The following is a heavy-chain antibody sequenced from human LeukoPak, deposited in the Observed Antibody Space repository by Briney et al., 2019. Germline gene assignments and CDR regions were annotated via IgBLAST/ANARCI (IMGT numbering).Heavy chain of an antibody. V-gene: IGHV5-51*01. CDR2: IYPSDSDT. J-gene: IGHJ4*02. CDR3: ARHSGSGFDF. Sequence: GESLKISCMGSGYRFTSYWIGWVRQMPGKGLEWMGIIYPSDSDTKYRPSFQGQVTISVDKSINTAYLQWSSLKASDTAMYYCARHSGSGFDFWGQGTLVTVSS. CDR1: GYRFTSYW. D-gene: IGHD6-19*01.